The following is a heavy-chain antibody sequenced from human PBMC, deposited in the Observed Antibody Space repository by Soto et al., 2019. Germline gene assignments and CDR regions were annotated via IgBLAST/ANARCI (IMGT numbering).Heavy chain of an antibody. CDR2: VGTNNANT. V-gene: IGHV1-18*01. Sequence: QVQMVQSGPEVKMPGASVKVYCKTSGYTFTAYGLAWLRQAPGQRPEWMGWVGTNNANTNYAEKFQGRVTRTTDTSTATTYMDLRSLRSDDTAVYYWARELNTDSSAYYTFAYWGQGALETVSS. J-gene: IGHJ4*02. CDR1: GYTFTAYG. D-gene: IGHD3-22*01. CDR3: ARELNTDSSAYYTFAY.